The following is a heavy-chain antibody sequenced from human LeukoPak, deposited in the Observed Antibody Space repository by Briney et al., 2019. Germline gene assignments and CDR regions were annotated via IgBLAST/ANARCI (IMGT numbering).Heavy chain of an antibody. Sequence: GGSLRLSSAASGFTFSTYAMSWVRQAPGKGLEWVSSISNSGGTTYYADSVKGRFTISRDNSRNTLVLQMNSLRAEDTAVYYCTTYYYDSSGYYYPYYFDYWGQGTLVTVSS. CDR3: TTYYYDSSGYYYPYYFDY. CDR1: GFTFSTYA. D-gene: IGHD3-22*01. J-gene: IGHJ4*02. V-gene: IGHV3-23*01. CDR2: ISNSGGTT.